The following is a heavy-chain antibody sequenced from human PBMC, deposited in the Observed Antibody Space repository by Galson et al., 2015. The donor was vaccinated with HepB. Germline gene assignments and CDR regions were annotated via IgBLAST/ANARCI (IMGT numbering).Heavy chain of an antibody. CDR1: GFTFSSYI. Sequence: SLRLSCAASGFTFSSYIMHWVRQAPGKGLEWVSLISYDGTNNNYADSGKGRFTISRDNSKDTLYLQMNSLRAEDTAVYYCARDRSLREAQWLVPCFDSWGQGTLVTVSS. D-gene: IGHD6-19*01. CDR3: ARDRSLREAQWLVPCFDS. CDR2: ISYDGTNN. V-gene: IGHV3-30*04. J-gene: IGHJ4*02.